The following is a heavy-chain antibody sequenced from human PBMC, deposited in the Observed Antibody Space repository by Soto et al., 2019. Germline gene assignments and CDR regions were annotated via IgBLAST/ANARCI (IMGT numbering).Heavy chain of an antibody. CDR3: AQTLGLAAAGPGRFDL. J-gene: IGHJ2*01. D-gene: IGHD6-25*01. Sequence: QVQLVQSGAEVKKPGSSVKVSCKASGGTFSSYAISWVRQAPGQGLEWMGGIIPLFGRANYAQKFQGRVTISAAASTSTAYMDLSSLRSEDSAVYYCAQTLGLAAAGPGRFDLWGRGTLVTVSS. CDR1: GGTFSSYA. CDR2: IIPLFGRA. V-gene: IGHV1-69*12.